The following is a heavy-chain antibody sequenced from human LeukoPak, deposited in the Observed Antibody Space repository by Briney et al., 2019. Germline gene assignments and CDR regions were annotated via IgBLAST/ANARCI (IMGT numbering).Heavy chain of an antibody. D-gene: IGHD4-17*01. CDR2: IYTSGST. CDR1: GGSFSGYY. V-gene: IGHV4-59*10. J-gene: IGHJ4*02. CDR3: ARGSYGDSYAIDY. Sequence: SETLSLTCAVYGGSFSGYYWSWIRQPAGKGLEWIGRIYTSGSTNYNPSLKSRVTMSVDTSKNQFSLKLSSVTAADTAVYYCARGSYGDSYAIDYWGQGTLDTVSS.